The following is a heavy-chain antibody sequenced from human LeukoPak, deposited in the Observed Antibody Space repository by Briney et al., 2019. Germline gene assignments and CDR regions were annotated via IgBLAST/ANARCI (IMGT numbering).Heavy chain of an antibody. Sequence: GGSLRLSCAASGFTFSSYWMNWARQAPGKGLEWVASINHNGNVNYYVDSVKGRFTISRDNAKNSLYLQMNSLRAEDTAVYYCAKDSGSGYSYGYFDYWGQGTLVIVSS. CDR3: AKDSGSGYSYGYFDY. CDR1: GFTFSSYW. CDR2: INHNGNVN. D-gene: IGHD5-18*01. J-gene: IGHJ4*02. V-gene: IGHV3-7*03.